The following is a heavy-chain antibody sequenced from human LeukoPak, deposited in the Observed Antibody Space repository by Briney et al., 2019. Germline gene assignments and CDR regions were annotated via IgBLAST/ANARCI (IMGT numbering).Heavy chain of an antibody. Sequence: SETLSLTCTVSGGSISSYYWSWIRQPPGKGLEWIGYTYYSGSTNYNPSLKSRVTISVDTSKNQFSLKLSSVTAADTAVYYCAGWFGESGFDYWGQGTLVTVSS. CDR3: AGWFGESGFDY. CDR2: TYYSGST. D-gene: IGHD3-10*01. V-gene: IGHV4-59*01. CDR1: GGSISSYY. J-gene: IGHJ4*02.